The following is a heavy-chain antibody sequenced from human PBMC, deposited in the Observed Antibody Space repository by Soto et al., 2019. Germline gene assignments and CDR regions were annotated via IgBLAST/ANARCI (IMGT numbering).Heavy chain of an antibody. D-gene: IGHD3-10*01. CDR2: LYYTGRT. J-gene: IGHJ5*02. CDR3: ARRLARGVIGWFDP. CDR1: GGSISSGTYY. V-gene: IGHV4-39*02. Sequence: QLQLQESGPGLVKPSETLSLTCTVSGGSISSGTYYWGWIRQPPGKGLEWIGSLYYTGRTYYSPSLKSRVTIPVDTSKNHFSLNLTSVTAADTAVYYCARRLARGVIGWFDPWGQGTLVTVSS.